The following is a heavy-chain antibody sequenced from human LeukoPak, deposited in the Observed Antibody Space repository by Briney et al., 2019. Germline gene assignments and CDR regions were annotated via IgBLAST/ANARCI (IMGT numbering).Heavy chain of an antibody. Sequence: GRSLRLSCAASGFTFDDYGVHWVRQAPGKGLEWVSGISWNSGTVVYADSVRGRFTISRDNAKNSVYLQMNSLKAEDTALYYCAKGGYSSGWYGDHWGQGTLVTVSS. D-gene: IGHD6-19*01. V-gene: IGHV3-9*01. CDR1: GFTFDDYG. CDR2: ISWNSGTV. J-gene: IGHJ4*02. CDR3: AKGGYSSGWYGDH.